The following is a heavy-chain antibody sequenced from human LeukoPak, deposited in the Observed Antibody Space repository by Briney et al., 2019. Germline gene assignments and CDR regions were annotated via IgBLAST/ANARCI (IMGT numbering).Heavy chain of an antibody. CDR3: ARGTVSMYYMDA. V-gene: IGHV4-59*02. D-gene: IGHD5/OR15-5a*01. CDR1: GGSVNSYS. Sequence: SETLSLTCTVSGGSVNSYSWSWIRQPPGKGLEWIANIYYSGSTNYNPSLKSRVTISLDTSKNQFSLRLSSVTAADTAVYYCARGTVSMYYMDAWGKGTTVTISS. J-gene: IGHJ6*03. CDR2: IYYSGST.